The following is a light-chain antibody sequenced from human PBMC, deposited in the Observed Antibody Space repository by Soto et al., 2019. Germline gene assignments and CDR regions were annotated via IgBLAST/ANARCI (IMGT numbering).Light chain of an antibody. CDR1: QIVNSN. V-gene: IGKV3-15*01. J-gene: IGKJ1*01. CDR3: QHYNTWPWT. CDR2: GAY. Sequence: ETVLMQSPATLSVSPGARATLSCRASQIVNSNLAWYQQKLRQAPRVLIYGAYTRATGITARFSGSGSEKEFILTISSLQSEDFAVYYYQHYNTWPWTVGQGTKVEIK.